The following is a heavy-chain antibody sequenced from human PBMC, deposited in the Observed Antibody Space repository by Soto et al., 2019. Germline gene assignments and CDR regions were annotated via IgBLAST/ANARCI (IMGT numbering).Heavy chain of an antibody. J-gene: IGHJ1*01. CDR2: IHNSGAT. V-gene: IGHV3-53*01. CDR1: GFNVKTTY. D-gene: IGHD2-21*01. Sequence: WGSLRLSCAASGFNVKTTYITLVRQAPGEGLEWVSVIHNSGATYYADSVKGRFTISKDNSKNTVYLQMSSLRAEDTAMYYCAREYSYSYPAWGQGTLVTVSS. CDR3: AREYSYSYPA.